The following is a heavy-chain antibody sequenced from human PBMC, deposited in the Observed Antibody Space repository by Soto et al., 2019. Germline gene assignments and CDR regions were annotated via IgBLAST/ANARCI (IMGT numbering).Heavy chain of an antibody. V-gene: IGHV4-59*02. J-gene: IGHJ4*02. D-gene: IGHD5-12*01. Sequence: QVQLQESGPGLAKPSETLSLTCTVSGGSVSSDYWSWIRQPPGKGLEWIGYIYYSGSTSYNASLKSRVTISVDTSNNHFSLNLRSVTAADTAFYYCAREAGRYSGYVGHFDSWGQGTLVTVSS. CDR2: IYYSGST. CDR1: GGSVSSDY. CDR3: AREAGRYSGYVGHFDS.